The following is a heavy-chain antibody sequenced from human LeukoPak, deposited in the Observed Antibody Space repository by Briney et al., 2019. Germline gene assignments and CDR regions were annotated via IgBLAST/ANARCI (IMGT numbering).Heavy chain of an antibody. Sequence: PSGTLSLTCTVSGGSISSYYWSWIRQPPGKGLEWIGEINHSGSTNYNPSLKSRVTISVDTPKNQFSLKLSSVTAADTAVYYCARGPTPVVDYWGQGTLVTVSS. V-gene: IGHV4-34*01. J-gene: IGHJ4*02. CDR2: INHSGST. CDR1: GGSISSYY. CDR3: ARGPTPVVDY.